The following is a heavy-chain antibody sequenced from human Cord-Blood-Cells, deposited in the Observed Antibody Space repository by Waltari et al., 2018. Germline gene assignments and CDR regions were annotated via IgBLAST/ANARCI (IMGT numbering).Heavy chain of an antibody. CDR3: AKAGRWLQNWNWFAP. D-gene: IGHD5-12*01. CDR1: GFTFSSYA. V-gene: IGHV3-23*01. J-gene: IGHJ5*02. CDR2: IIGSGCST. Sequence: EVRLLESGGGLVQPGGSLRLSCAASGFTFSSYAMSWVRQAPGKGLEWVSAIIGSGCSTDYADSVKGRFTISRENSKNTVYLQMNSLSAEDTAVYYCAKAGRWLQNWNWFAPWGQGTLVTVSS.